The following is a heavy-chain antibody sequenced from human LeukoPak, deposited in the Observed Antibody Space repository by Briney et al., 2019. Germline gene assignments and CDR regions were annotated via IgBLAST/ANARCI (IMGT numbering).Heavy chain of an antibody. D-gene: IGHD3-3*01. CDR2: IYYSGST. V-gene: IGHV4-59*01. CDR1: GGSISSYY. Sequence: PSETLSLTCTVSGGSISSYYWSWIRQPPGKGLEWIGYIYYSGSTNYNPSLKSRVTISVDTSKNQFSLKLSSVTAADTAVYYCARDVTYYDFWSGYYNDAFDIWGQGTMVTVSS. J-gene: IGHJ3*02. CDR3: ARDVTYYDFWSGYYNDAFDI.